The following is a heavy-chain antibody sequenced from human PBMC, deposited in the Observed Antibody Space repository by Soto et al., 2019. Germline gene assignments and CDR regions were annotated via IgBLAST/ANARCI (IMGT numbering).Heavy chain of an antibody. CDR2: ISYDGSNK. V-gene: IGHV3-30-3*01. J-gene: IGHJ5*02. CDR1: GITLSDYA. Sequence: QVQLVESGGGVVQPGRSLRLSCAASGITLSDYAMHWVRQAPGKGLEWVAVISYDGSNKYYEDTVKGRFTISRDTSKTTLYMQMNSVSPEDTAVYYCARDADIVVVVAAGPTKGFGSWAKATLVPVYS. D-gene: IGHD2-15*01. CDR3: ARDADIVVVVAAGPTKGFGS.